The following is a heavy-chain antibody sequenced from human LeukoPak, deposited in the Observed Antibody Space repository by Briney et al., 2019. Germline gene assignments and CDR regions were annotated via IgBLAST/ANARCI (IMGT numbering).Heavy chain of an antibody. CDR1: GFSISWNW. V-gene: IGHV3-7*01. D-gene: IGHD3-22*01. Sequence: GESLRLSCAASGFSISWNWMSWLRQAPGKGLEWVANIKQDGSDKYYVDSVKGRFTISRDNAKNSLYLQMNSLRAEDTAVYYCARDRTDGSGYPDAFDIWGQGTMVTVSS. CDR3: ARDRTDGSGYPDAFDI. CDR2: IKQDGSDK. J-gene: IGHJ3*02.